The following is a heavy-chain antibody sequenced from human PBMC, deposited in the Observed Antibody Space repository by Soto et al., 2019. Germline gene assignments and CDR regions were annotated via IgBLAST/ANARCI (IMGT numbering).Heavy chain of an antibody. CDR1: GGSISSSSYY. J-gene: IGHJ4*02. D-gene: IGHD6-19*01. V-gene: IGHV4-39*01. CDR2: IYYSGST. Sequence: SETLSLTCPVSGGSISSSSYYWGWIRQPPGKGLEWIGSIYYSGSTYYNPSLKSRVTISVDTSKNQFSLKLSSVTAADTAVYYCARQYSSGRNFDYWGQGTLVTVSS. CDR3: ARQYSSGRNFDY.